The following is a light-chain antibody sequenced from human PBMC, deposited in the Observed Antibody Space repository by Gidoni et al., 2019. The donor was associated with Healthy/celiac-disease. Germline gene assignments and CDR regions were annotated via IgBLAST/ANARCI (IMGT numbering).Light chain of an antibody. CDR3: QSYDSSLSGSRV. Sequence: QSVLTQPPSVSAAPGQMVTISCTGSSSNIGAGYDVHWYQQLPGTAPKLLIYGNSNRPSGVPDRFSGSKSGTSASLAITGLQAEDEADYYCQSYDSSLSGSRVFGGGTKLTVL. CDR2: GNS. J-gene: IGLJ2*01. V-gene: IGLV1-40*01. CDR1: SSNIGAGYD.